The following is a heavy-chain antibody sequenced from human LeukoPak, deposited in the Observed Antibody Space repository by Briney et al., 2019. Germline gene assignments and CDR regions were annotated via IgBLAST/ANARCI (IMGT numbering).Heavy chain of an antibody. D-gene: IGHD6-13*01. Sequence: GGSLRLSCAASGLTFSRYWMTWFRQAPGKGLEWVANIKQDGSEKYYVDSVKGRFTISRDNAKNSLYLQMNSLRAEDTAVYYCARSRYSSSWSPGWSDFWGQGTLVTVSS. CDR2: IKQDGSEK. V-gene: IGHV3-7*01. J-gene: IGHJ4*02. CDR3: ARSRYSSSWSPGWSDF. CDR1: GLTFSRYW.